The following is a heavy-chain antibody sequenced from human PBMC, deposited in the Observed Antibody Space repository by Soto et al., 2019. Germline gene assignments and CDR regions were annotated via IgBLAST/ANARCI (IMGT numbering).Heavy chain of an antibody. CDR3: ARLMGTRFDL. V-gene: IGHV3-72*01. CDR2: ARNKVNGYTT. J-gene: IGHJ1*01. D-gene: IGHD2-8*01. Sequence: EVQLVESGGGLVQPVGSLRLSCVASGYTFSDHHIDWVRQAPGKGLEWVGRARNKVNGYTTAYAASVKGRFTISRDDSTTSLYLQMNSLETEDTAVYFCARLMGTRFDLWGQGNLVTVSS. CDR1: GYTFSDHH.